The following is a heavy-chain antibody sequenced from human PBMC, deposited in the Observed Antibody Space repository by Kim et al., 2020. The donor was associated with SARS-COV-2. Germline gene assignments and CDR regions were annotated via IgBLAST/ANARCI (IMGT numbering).Heavy chain of an antibody. V-gene: IGHV4-39*01. CDR3: ARQRDSGTWYVAHYYYYMDV. CDR1: GGSIRDSSYY. CDR2: VYYSGNT. J-gene: IGHJ6*03. Sequence: SETLSLTCTVSGGSIRDSSYYWGWFRQPPGKGLEWIGTVYYSGNTYYSPSLKSRVTILVDTSKNQFSLRLSSVTAADTALYYCARQRDSGTWYVAHYYYYMDVWGTGTAVTVSS. D-gene: IGHD6-13*01.